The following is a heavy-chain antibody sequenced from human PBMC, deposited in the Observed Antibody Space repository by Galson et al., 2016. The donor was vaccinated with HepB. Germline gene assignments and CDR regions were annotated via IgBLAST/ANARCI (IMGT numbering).Heavy chain of an antibody. D-gene: IGHD2-15*01. V-gene: IGHV1-18*01. Sequence: SVKVSCKASGYPFTTYNIDWVRQAPGQRLEWMGWISPYNGNTKYSEKVRGRVTMTTDTSTSTAYMDLRSLSPDDTAMYFCARAYSCSAGCNYFDSWGQGARVTVSS. CDR2: ISPYNGNT. J-gene: IGHJ4*02. CDR3: ARAYSCSAGCNYFDS. CDR1: GYPFTTYN.